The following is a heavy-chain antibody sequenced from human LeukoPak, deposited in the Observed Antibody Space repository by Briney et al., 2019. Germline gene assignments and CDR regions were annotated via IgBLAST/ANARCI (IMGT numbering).Heavy chain of an antibody. Sequence: SETLSLTCTVSGGSISSYYWGWIRQPAGKGLDWIGRIYSSGSTNYNPSLKSRVTISVDTSKNQFSLKLSSVTAADTAVYYCARRGDSSGWYGPLDYWGQGTLVTVSS. CDR1: GGSISSYY. CDR3: ARRGDSSGWYGPLDY. D-gene: IGHD6-19*01. CDR2: IYSSGST. J-gene: IGHJ4*02. V-gene: IGHV4-4*07.